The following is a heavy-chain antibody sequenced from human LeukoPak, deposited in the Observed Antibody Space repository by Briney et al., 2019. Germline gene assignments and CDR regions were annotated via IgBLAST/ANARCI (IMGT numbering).Heavy chain of an antibody. CDR3: AKDRDYVWGSYRIGAFDI. D-gene: IGHD3-16*02. CDR1: GFTFSSYG. CDR2: IRYDGSNK. Sequence: PGGSLRLSCAASGFTFSSYGMHWVRQAPGKGLEWVAFIRYDGSNKYYADSVKGRFTISRDNSKNTLYLQMNSLRAEDTAVYYCAKDRDYVWGSYRIGAFDIWGQGTMVTVSS. J-gene: IGHJ3*02. V-gene: IGHV3-30*02.